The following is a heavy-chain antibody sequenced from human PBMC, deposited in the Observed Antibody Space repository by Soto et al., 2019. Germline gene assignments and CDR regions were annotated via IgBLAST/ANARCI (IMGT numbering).Heavy chain of an antibody. CDR3: ARDRDGYNTNDY. Sequence: SETLSLTCTVAGGSSSGSYWSWVRQPPGKGLEWIGYIYYSGNTNYNPSLKSRVTISVDTSRNQFSLKLSSVTAADTAVYYCARDRDGYNTNDYWGQGTLVTVSS. CDR2: IYYSGNT. D-gene: IGHD5-12*01. CDR1: GGSSSGSY. J-gene: IGHJ4*02. V-gene: IGHV4-59*01.